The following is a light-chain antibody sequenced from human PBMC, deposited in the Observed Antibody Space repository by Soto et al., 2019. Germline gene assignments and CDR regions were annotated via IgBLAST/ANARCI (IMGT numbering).Light chain of an antibody. J-gene: IGKJ4*01. V-gene: IGKV1-33*01. Sequence: DTRLTQSPSSLSASVGDRVTITCQASQHISDYLNWYQQKPGKAPKLLIYDGTKLETGVPSRFSGSGSGTEFTFTISSLQPEDTETYYCHQYLNPRTFGGGTKVEIK. CDR1: QHISDY. CDR2: DGT. CDR3: HQYLNPRT.